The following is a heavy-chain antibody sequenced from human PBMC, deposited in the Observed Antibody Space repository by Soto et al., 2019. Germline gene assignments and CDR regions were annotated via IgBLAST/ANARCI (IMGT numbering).Heavy chain of an antibody. Sequence: QVQLKQSGPGLVRPSGTLSLTCRVSGTSISSTYWWTWVRQSPGKGLEWIGEIYHNGITKYNPYLKSRVSLSVDKSNNQFSLKLTSVTAADTAVDYCATVPPRIVVVLAEFPTWGQGTLVTVSS. J-gene: IGHJ4*02. CDR1: GTSISSTYW. CDR2: IYHNGIT. V-gene: IGHV4-4*02. CDR3: ATVPPRIVVVLAEFPT. D-gene: IGHD2-21*01.